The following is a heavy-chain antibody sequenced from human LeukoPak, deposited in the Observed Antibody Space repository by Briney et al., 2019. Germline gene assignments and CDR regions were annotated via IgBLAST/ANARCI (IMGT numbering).Heavy chain of an antibody. CDR3: ASRVEFYYDSSGYYYFDY. D-gene: IGHD3-22*01. V-gene: IGHV4-59*08. J-gene: IGHJ4*02. CDR1: GAPISNFY. Sequence: SETLSLTCTVSGAPISNFYWSWVRQPPGKGLEWIGYISYSGTTSYNPSLKSRVTISVDTSKNHFSLKLSSVTAADTAVYYCASRVEFYYDSSGYYYFDYWGQGTLVTVSS. CDR2: ISYSGTT.